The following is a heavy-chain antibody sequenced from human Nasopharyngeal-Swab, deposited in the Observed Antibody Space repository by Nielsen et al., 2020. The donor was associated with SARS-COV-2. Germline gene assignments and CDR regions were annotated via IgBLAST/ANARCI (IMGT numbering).Heavy chain of an antibody. CDR1: GFTFSDYW. V-gene: IGHV3-74*01. J-gene: IGHJ4*02. D-gene: IGHD1-26*01. CDR3: VRAGYSGSYGGFDL. CDR2: VNTDGSSP. Sequence: GESLKISCAASGFTFSDYWIHWVRQAPGAGLVWVSRVNTDGSSPSYADSVRGRFTISRDNAQNMVYAQLSNLRVEDTAVYYCVRAGYSGSYGGFDLWGQEALVTVSS.